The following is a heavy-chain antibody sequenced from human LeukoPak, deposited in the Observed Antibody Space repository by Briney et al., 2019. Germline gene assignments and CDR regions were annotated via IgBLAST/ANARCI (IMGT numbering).Heavy chain of an antibody. J-gene: IGHJ4*02. V-gene: IGHV3-21*01. D-gene: IGHD1-14*01. CDR1: GFTFSSYS. CDR3: ARGGSTGLYYFDY. Sequence: GGSLRLSCAASGFTFSSYSMNWVRQAPGKGLEWVSSISSSSSYIYYADSVKGRFTISRDNAKNSLYLQMNSLRAEDTAVYYCARGGSTGLYYFDYWGQGTLVTASS. CDR2: ISSSSSYI.